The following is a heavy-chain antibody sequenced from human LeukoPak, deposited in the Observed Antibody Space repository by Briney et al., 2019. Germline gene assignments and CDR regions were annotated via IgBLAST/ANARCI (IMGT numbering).Heavy chain of an antibody. CDR2: FDPEDGET. CDR3: ATVTNIVVVPAAMQDWFDP. CDR1: GYTLTELS. J-gene: IGHJ5*02. Sequence: ASVKVSCKVSGYTLTELSMHWVRQAPGKGLEWMGGFDPEDGETIYAQKFQGRVTMIEDTSTDTAYMELSSLRSEDTAVYYCATVTNIVVVPAAMQDWFDPWGQGTLVTVSS. D-gene: IGHD2-2*01. V-gene: IGHV1-24*01.